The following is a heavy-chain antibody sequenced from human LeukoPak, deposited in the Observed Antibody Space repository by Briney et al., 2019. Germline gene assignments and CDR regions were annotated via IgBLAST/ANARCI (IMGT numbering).Heavy chain of an antibody. Sequence: ASVKVSCKASGYTFTNYYMHWVRQAPGQGLEWMGWVNPNSGGTNYAQKFQGRVTMTRDTSISTAYMELSRLRSDDTAVYYCARLLAADILTGDDDYWGQGTLVTVSS. CDR2: VNPNSGGT. CDR1: GYTFTNYY. D-gene: IGHD3-9*01. V-gene: IGHV1-2*02. CDR3: ARLLAADILTGDDDY. J-gene: IGHJ4*02.